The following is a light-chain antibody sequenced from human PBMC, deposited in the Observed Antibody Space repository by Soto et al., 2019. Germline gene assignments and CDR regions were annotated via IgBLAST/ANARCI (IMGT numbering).Light chain of an antibody. CDR3: QQYGSSPLYT. J-gene: IGKJ2*01. CDR2: GAS. Sequence: EIVLTQSPGTLSLSPGERATLSCRTSKSVSSSYLAWYQQKPGQAPRLLIYGASSRATGIPDRFSGSGSGTDFTLTISRLEPADFAVYYCQQYGSSPLYTFGQGTKLEIK. CDR1: KSVSSSY. V-gene: IGKV3-20*01.